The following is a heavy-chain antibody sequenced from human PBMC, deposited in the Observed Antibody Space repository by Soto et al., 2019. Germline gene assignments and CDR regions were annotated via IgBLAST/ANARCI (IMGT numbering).Heavy chain of an antibody. V-gene: IGHV1-18*01. Sequence: GASVNVSCKASGYTFTSYGIIWVRQAPGQGLEWMGWISAYNGNTNYAQKFQGRVTMTRDTSASTAYMELSSLRSEDTAVYYCARDLGYDISPIRNWGQGTLVTVSS. CDR3: ARDLGYDISPIRN. CDR2: ISAYNGNT. CDR1: GYTFTSYG. J-gene: IGHJ4*02. D-gene: IGHD3-9*01.